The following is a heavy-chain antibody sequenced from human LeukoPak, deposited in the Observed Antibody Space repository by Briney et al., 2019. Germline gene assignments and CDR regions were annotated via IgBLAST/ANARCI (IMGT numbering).Heavy chain of an antibody. J-gene: IGHJ3*02. Sequence: TGGSLRLSCAASGFTFSSYAMSWVRQAPGKGLEWVSAISGSGGSTYYADSVKGRFTISRDNSKNTLYLQMNSLRAEDTAVYYCARDDRGYSGYDAFDIWGQGTMVTVSS. D-gene: IGHD5-12*01. V-gene: IGHV3-23*01. CDR3: ARDDRGYSGYDAFDI. CDR2: ISGSGGST. CDR1: GFTFSSYA.